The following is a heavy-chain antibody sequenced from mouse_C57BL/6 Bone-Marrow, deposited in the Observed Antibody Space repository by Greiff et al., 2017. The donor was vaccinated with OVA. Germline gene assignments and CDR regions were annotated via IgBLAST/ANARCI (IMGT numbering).Heavy chain of an antibody. CDR3: ARDPFDGYFLFDY. CDR2: ISYDGSN. V-gene: IGHV3-6*01. J-gene: IGHJ2*01. Sequence: EVKLQESGPGLVKPSQSLSLTCSVTGYSITSGYYWNWIRQFPGNKLEWMGYISYDGSNNYNPSLKNRISITRDTSKNQFFLKLNSVTTEDTATYYCARDPFDGYFLFDYWGQGTTLTVSS. D-gene: IGHD2-3*01. CDR1: GYSITSGYY.